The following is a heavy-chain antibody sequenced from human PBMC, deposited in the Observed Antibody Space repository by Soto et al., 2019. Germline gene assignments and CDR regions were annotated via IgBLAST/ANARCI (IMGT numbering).Heavy chain of an antibody. CDR3: ARGMVGIDYYYYYMDV. CDR2: MNPNSGNT. J-gene: IGHJ6*03. V-gene: IGHV1-8*01. D-gene: IGHD3-10*01. Sequence: QVQLVQSGAEVKKPGASVKVSCKASGCTFTSYDINWVRQATGQGLEWMGWMNPNSGNTGYAQKFQGRVTMTRNTSISTAYMELSSLRSEDTAVYYCARGMVGIDYYYYYMDVWGKGPTVTVSS. CDR1: GCTFTSYD.